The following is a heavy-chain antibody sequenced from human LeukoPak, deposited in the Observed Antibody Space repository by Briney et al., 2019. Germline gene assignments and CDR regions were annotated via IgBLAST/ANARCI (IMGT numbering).Heavy chain of an antibody. V-gene: IGHV1-69*13. J-gene: IGHJ3*02. CDR2: IIPIFGTA. CDR3: ARVATIWGDAFDI. Sequence: ASVKVSCKASGGTFSSYAISWVRQAPGQGLEWMGGIIPIFGTANYAQKFQGRVTITADESTSTAYMELRSLRSDDTAVYYCARVATIWGDAFDIWGQGTMVTVSS. CDR1: GGTFSSYA. D-gene: IGHD5-12*01.